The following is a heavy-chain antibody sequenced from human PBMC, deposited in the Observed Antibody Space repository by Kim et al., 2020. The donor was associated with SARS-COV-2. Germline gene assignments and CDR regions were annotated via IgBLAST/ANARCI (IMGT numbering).Heavy chain of an antibody. Sequence: SETLSLTCTVSGGSISSGGYYWSWIRQHPGKGLEWIGYIYYSGSTYYNPSLKSRVTISVDTSKNQFSLKLSSVTAADTAVYYCARFEQLAVDYWGQGTLVTVSS. V-gene: IGHV4-31*03. CDR3: ARFEQLAVDY. CDR2: IYYSGST. D-gene: IGHD6-13*01. CDR1: GGSISSGGYY. J-gene: IGHJ4*02.